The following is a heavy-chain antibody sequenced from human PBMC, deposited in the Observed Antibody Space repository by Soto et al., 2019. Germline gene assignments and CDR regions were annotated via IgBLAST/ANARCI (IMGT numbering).Heavy chain of an antibody. CDR3: ARDSDYYKADY. Sequence: EVQLVESGGGLVQPGGTLRLSCAASGFTFSDYWMGWVRQAPGKGLEWVATIMKDGGVKKYVDSVKGRFTISRDNAKNSLFLQMNSLRAEDTAVYYCARDSDYYKADYWGQGNLVTVSS. D-gene: IGHD2-21*02. J-gene: IGHJ4*02. CDR1: GFTFSDYW. V-gene: IGHV3-7*01. CDR2: IMKDGGVK.